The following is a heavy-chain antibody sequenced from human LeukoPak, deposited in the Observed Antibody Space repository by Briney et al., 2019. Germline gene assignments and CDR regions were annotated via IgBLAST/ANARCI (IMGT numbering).Heavy chain of an antibody. Sequence: PSETLSLTCTVSGGSISSSSYYWGWIRQPPGKGLEWIGSIYYSGSTYYNPSLKSRDTISVDTSKNQFSLKLSSVTAADTAVYYCARRVVSCSSTSCYIHFDYWGQGTLVTVSS. J-gene: IGHJ4*02. CDR1: GGSISSSSYY. V-gene: IGHV4-39*01. D-gene: IGHD2-2*02. CDR2: IYYSGST. CDR3: ARRVVSCSSTSCYIHFDY.